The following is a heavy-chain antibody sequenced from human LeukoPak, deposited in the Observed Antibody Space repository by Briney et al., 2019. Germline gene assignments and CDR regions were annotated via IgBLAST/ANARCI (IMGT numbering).Heavy chain of an antibody. CDR2: INAGNGNT. V-gene: IGHV1-3*01. CDR1: GYTFTSYA. Sequence: GASVKVSCKASGYTFTSYAMHWVRQAPGQRLEWMGWINAGNGNTKYSQKFQGRVTITRDTSASTAYMGLSSLRSEDTAVYYCARDKRVYYGSGSYYYYGMDVWGQGTTVTVSS. D-gene: IGHD3-10*01. CDR3: ARDKRVYYGSGSYYYYGMDV. J-gene: IGHJ6*02.